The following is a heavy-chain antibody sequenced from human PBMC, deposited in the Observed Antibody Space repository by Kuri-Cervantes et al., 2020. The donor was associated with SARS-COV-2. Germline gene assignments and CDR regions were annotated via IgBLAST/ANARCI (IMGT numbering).Heavy chain of an antibody. V-gene: IGHV3-11*06. CDR3: ARGQGSGWYLGLSANWFDP. CDR1: GLTFSDYY. Sequence: GGSLRLSCAASGLTFSDYYMSWIRQAPGKGLEWVSYISSSSSYTNYADSVKGRFTISRDNAKNSLYLQMNSLRAEDTAVYYCARGQGSGWYLGLSANWFDPWGQGTLVTVSS. D-gene: IGHD6-19*01. J-gene: IGHJ5*02. CDR2: ISSSSSYT.